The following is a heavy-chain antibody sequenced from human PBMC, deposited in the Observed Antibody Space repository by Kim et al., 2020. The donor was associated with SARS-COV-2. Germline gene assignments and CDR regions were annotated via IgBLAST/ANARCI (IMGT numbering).Heavy chain of an antibody. V-gene: IGHV3-23*01. CDR2: ISGSGGGGRP. D-gene: IGHD5-12*01. Sequence: GGSLRLSCTTSRFIFSNFGMSWVRQAPGKGLEWVSTISGSGGGGRPYYADSVKGRFTISRDNSKNTLYLQMNSLRGEDTAVYYCAKNEVAGNYYFDFWGQGTLVTVSS. J-gene: IGHJ4*02. CDR1: RFIFSNFG. CDR3: AKNEVAGNYYFDF.